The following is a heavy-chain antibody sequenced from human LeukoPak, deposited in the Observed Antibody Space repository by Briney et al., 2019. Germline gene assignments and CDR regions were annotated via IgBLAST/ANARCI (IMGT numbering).Heavy chain of an antibody. Sequence: GSLRLSCAASGFTFSSYAMHWVRQAPGKGLEWVAVISYDGSNKYYADSVKGRFTISRDNSKNTLYLQMNSLRAEDTAVYYCALRLYLDYWGQGTLVTVSS. CDR2: ISYDGSNK. CDR3: ALRLYLDY. J-gene: IGHJ4*02. CDR1: GFTFSSYA. D-gene: IGHD3-16*01. V-gene: IGHV3-30-3*01.